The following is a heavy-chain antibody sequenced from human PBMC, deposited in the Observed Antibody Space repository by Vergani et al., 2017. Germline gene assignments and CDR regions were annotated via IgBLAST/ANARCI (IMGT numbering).Heavy chain of an antibody. CDR3: ARVMYRDEASTGYRLEGMDS. J-gene: IGHJ6*02. CDR2: IYSTGST. D-gene: IGHD3-9*01. CDR1: GGSFNTYY. V-gene: IGHV4-59*13. Sequence: QVQLEDSGPGLVKPSETLSLTCTVSGGSFNTYYWSWIRQSPGKGLEWIGYIYSTGSTNYNPSLNSRVTMSVDTSKNQFSLKLRSVTAADTAVYFCARVMYRDEASTGYRLEGMDSWGQGTTVTISS.